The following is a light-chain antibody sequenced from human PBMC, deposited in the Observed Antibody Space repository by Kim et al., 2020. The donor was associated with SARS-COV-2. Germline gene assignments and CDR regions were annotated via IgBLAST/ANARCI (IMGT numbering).Light chain of an antibody. V-gene: IGLV1-44*01. CDR3: AAWDDSLNGPV. CDR1: SSNIGSNT. Sequence: QSVLTQPPSAYGTPGQRVTISCSGRSSNIGSNTVNWYQQLPGTAPKLLIYSNNQRPSGVPDRFSGSKSGTSASLAISGLQSEDEADYYCAAWDDSLNGPVFGTGTKVTVL. J-gene: IGLJ1*01. CDR2: SNN.